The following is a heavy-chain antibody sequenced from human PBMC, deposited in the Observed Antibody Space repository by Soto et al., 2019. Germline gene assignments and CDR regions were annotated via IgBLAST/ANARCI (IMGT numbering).Heavy chain of an antibody. J-gene: IGHJ3*01. D-gene: IGHD3-10*02. V-gene: IGHV3-30-3*01. CDR3: AKGKSSNYVSHAFDV. CDR2: ISYDGSNK. Sequence: PGGSLRLSCAASGFTFSSYAMHWVRQAPGKGLEWVAVISYDGSNKYYADSVKGRFTISRDNSKNTLYLQMSSLRGEDTAVYYCAKGKSSNYVSHAFDVWGQGTMVTVSS. CDR1: GFTFSSYA.